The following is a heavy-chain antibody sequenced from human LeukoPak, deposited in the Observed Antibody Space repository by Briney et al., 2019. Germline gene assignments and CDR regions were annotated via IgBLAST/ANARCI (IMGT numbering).Heavy chain of an antibody. CDR1: GYTFTGYY. CDR3: ARRRGYSHHPDDWYFDF. V-gene: IGHV1-2*02. J-gene: IGHJ2*01. D-gene: IGHD5-18*01. CDR2: INPNSGGT. Sequence: VASVKVSCKASGYTFTGYYMRWVRQAPGQGLEWMGWINPNSGGTNYAQKFQGRVTMTRDTSISTAYMELSRLRSDDTAVYYCARRRGYSHHPDDWYFDFWGRGTLVTVSS.